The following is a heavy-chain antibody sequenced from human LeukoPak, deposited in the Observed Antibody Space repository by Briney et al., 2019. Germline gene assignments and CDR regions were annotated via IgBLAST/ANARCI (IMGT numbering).Heavy chain of an antibody. Sequence: SETLSLTCAVYGGSFSGYFGTWVRQPPGKGLEWIGEINHSGTTNSKPSLKSRVTISLDTSMNQFSLTLTSVTAADTAVYYCARGQVGGPNWVVPWGQGTLVTVSS. CDR2: INHSGTT. J-gene: IGHJ5*02. CDR3: ARGQVGGPNWVVP. V-gene: IGHV4-34*01. CDR1: GGSFSGYF. D-gene: IGHD3-3*01.